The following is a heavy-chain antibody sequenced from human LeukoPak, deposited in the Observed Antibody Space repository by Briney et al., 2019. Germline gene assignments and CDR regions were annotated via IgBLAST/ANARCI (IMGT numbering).Heavy chain of an antibody. V-gene: IGHV3-30*03. J-gene: IGHJ4*02. Sequence: PGGSLRLSCAASGFTFSSYGMHWVRQAPGKGLEWVAVISYDGSNKYYADSVKGRFTISRDNSKNTLYLQMNSLRAEDTAVYYCASGAPIPSDKYYFDYWGQGTLVTVSS. D-gene: IGHD1-26*01. CDR3: ASGAPIPSDKYYFDY. CDR1: GFTFSSYG. CDR2: ISYDGSNK.